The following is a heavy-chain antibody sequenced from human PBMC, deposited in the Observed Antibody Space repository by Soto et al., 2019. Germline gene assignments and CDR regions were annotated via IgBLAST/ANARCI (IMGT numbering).Heavy chain of an antibody. J-gene: IGHJ6*02. V-gene: IGHV3-23*01. D-gene: IGHD3-3*01. CDR1: GFTFSSYA. Sequence: EVQLLESGGGLVQPGGSLRLSCAASGFTFSSYAMSSVRQAPGKGVEWVSAISGRGGSTYYADSVKGRFTISRDNSKKPVYLQMDSLRAEDTDVYYCAKDSSTIFGCVITNHYYYYCGIDVWGQGTTVTVSS. CDR3: AKDSSTIFGCVITNHYYYYCGIDV. CDR2: ISGRGGST.